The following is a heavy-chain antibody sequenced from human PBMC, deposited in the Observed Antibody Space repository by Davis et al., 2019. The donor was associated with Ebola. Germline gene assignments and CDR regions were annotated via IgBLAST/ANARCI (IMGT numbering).Heavy chain of an antibody. Sequence: MPSETLSLTCTVSGSPTSSYYCRRIRPPPGKGLEWIGYIYYSGSTNYNPPLKSRVTISGDTSKNHFSLKLSSVTAADTAVYYYARQGGRGILWFGEVPIEPWGQGTLVTVSS. V-gene: IGHV4-59*08. D-gene: IGHD3-10*01. CDR3: ARQGGRGILWFGEVPIEP. CDR2: IYYSGST. CDR1: GSPTSSYY. J-gene: IGHJ5*02.